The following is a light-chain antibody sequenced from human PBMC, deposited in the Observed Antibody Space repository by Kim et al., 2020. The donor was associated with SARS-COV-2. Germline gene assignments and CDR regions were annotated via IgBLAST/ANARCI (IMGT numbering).Light chain of an antibody. CDR2: DNN. CDR1: SSSVVNNY. J-gene: IGLJ3*02. CDR3: GTWDSGLSVNWV. Sequence: QNVTISCDGSSSSVVNNYVSWYQHLPGTAPKLLIYDNNRRPSGIPDRFSGSKSDATATLGITGLQSGDEADYYCGTWDSGLSVNWVFGGGTQLTVL. V-gene: IGLV1-51*01.